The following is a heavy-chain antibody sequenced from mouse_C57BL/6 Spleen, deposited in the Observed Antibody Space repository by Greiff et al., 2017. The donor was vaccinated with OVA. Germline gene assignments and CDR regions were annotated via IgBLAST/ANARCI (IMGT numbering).Heavy chain of an antibody. CDR2: IYPGSGST. CDR1: GYTFTSYW. D-gene: IGHD1-1*01. CDR3: ARDYGSSHWYFDV. Sequence: VQLQQPGAELVKPGASVKMSCQASGYTFTSYWITWVKQRPGPGLEWIGDIYPGSGSTNYNEKFKSKATLTVDTSSSTAYMQLSSLTSEDSAVYYCARDYGSSHWYFDVWGTGTTVTVSS. J-gene: IGHJ1*03. V-gene: IGHV1-55*01.